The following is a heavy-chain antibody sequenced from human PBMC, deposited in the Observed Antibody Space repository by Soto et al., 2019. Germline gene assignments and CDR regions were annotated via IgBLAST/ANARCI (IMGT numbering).Heavy chain of an antibody. CDR2: TVAISEST. V-gene: IGHV1-18*01. J-gene: IGHJ4*02. Sequence: QVQLVQSETEVAEPGASVRLSCKTSGYTFSTYGLSWVRQAPGQGLEWMGWTVAISESTIYAQKFQGRVTVTTDRSTHTGYLELSRLTSDDTARYYCARVAGYGSGSRHFENWGQGTLVTVSS. CDR1: GYTFSTYG. CDR3: ARVAGYGSGSRHFEN. D-gene: IGHD3-10*01.